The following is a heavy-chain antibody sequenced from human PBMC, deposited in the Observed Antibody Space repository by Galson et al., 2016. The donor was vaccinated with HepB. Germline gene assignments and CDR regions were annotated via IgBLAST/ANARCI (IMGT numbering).Heavy chain of an antibody. V-gene: IGHV4-39*07. CDR2: IYYSGST. J-gene: IGHJ4*02. CDR3: ASYSAVATVMLDF. CDR1: GGSLSNNTFY. Sequence: SETLSLTCTVSGGSLSNNTFYWGWIRQPPGKGLEWIGSIYYSGSTYYNPSLQSRVTISLDTSKNQFSLKLTSVTAADTAVYFCASYSAVATVMLDFWGQGALVTVSS. D-gene: IGHD2-21*02.